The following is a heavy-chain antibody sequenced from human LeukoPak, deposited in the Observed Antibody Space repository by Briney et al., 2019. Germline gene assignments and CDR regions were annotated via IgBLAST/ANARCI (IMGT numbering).Heavy chain of an antibody. CDR1: GFTFDNFA. CDR2: FFYAGTIY. Sequence: GGSLSLSCTASGFTFDNFALHRVRQAPGTGLEGVTVFFYAGTIYYYADSVQCRFTISKDYAKTSLYLQMNWLLGQPPALPYIAKDTASNTAAAGYWGQETLVTVSS. D-gene: IGHD6-13*01. CDR3: AKDTASNTAAAGY. J-gene: IGHJ4*02. V-gene: IGHV3-30*01.